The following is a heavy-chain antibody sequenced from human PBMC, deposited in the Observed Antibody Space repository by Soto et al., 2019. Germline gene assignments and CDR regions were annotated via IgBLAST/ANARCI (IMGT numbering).Heavy chain of an antibody. CDR2: IYYSGST. Sequence: PSETLSLTCTVSGGSVSSGSYYWSWIRQPPGKGLEWIGYIYYSGSTNYNPSLKSRVTISVDTSKNQFSLKLSSVTAADTAVYYCARDYGGHRGVFDYWGQGTLVTVSS. V-gene: IGHV4-61*01. CDR1: GGSVSSGSYY. CDR3: ARDYGGHRGVFDY. J-gene: IGHJ4*02. D-gene: IGHD4-17*01.